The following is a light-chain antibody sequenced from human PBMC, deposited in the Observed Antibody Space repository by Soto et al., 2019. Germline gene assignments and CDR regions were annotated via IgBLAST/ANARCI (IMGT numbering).Light chain of an antibody. Sequence: EIVLTQSPATLSVSPGARVPLSCRASQSVDISLAWYQQKPGQAPRLLIYGASTRATDMPGTFSGRGSGTEFTLTISSLRPEDFAVYYCQQYGSSPRTFGQGTKVDIK. CDR3: QQYGSSPRT. CDR1: QSVDIS. J-gene: IGKJ1*01. CDR2: GAS. V-gene: IGKV3-15*01.